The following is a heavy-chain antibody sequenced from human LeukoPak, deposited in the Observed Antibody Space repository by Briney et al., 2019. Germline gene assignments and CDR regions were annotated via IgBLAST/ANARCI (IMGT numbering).Heavy chain of an antibody. D-gene: IGHD4-17*01. CDR2: ISGGGGST. V-gene: IGHV3-23*01. Sequence: PGGSLRLSCAASGFTFSSYAMFWVRQAPGKGLEWVSAISGGGGSTHYADFVKGRFTISRDNSKNTLYLQMNSLRADDTAVYYCVRPYGDSSLGIDYWGQGTLVTVSS. J-gene: IGHJ4*02. CDR1: GFTFSSYA. CDR3: VRPYGDSSLGIDY.